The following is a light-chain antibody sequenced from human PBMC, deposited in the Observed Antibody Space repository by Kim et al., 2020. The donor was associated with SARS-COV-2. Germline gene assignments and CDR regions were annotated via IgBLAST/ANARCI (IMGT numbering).Light chain of an antibody. CDR1: QSISTN. CDR3: QQYNNRPYT. V-gene: IGKV3-15*01. CDR2: GAS. Sequence: EIVLTQSPATLSVSPGERATLSCRASQSISTNLAWYQQKPGQAPRLLMFGASNSATGIPASFSGSGSGTEFTLTISSLQYEDFAVYYCQQYNNRPYTCGQGTKLEI. J-gene: IGKJ2*01.